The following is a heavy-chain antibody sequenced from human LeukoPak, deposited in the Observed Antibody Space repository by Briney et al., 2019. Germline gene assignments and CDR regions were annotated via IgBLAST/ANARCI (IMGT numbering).Heavy chain of an antibody. V-gene: IGHV1-8*01. CDR2: MNPNSGNT. CDR3: ARAYVLQYIDWFNTDYYYGMDV. D-gene: IGHD3-9*01. J-gene: IGHJ6*02. Sequence: ASVKVSCKASGYTFTSYDINWVRQATGQGLEWMGWMNPNSGNTGYAQKFQGRVTMTRNTSISTAYMELSSLRSEDTAVYYCARAYVLQYIDWFNTDYYYGMDVWGQGTTVTVSS. CDR1: GYTFTSYD.